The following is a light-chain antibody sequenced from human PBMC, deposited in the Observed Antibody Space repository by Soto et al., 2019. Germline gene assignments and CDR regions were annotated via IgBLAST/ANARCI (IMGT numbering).Light chain of an antibody. CDR2: DVS. CDR1: SSDVGGYNY. Sequence: QSVLTQPFSVSRSPGQSITISCTGTSSDVGGYNYVSWYQHHPGKAPKLLIYDVSNRPSGISNRFSGSKSDNTASLTISGLQPEDEADYYCSSYTTSNTRQIVFGTGTKVTVL. CDR3: SSYTTSNTRQIV. J-gene: IGLJ1*01. V-gene: IGLV2-14*03.